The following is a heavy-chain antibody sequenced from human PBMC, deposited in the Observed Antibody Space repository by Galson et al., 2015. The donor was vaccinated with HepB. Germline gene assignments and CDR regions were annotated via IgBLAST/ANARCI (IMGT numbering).Heavy chain of an antibody. CDR2: FDPEDGET. Sequence: SVKVSCKVSGYTLTELSMHWVRQAPGKGLEWMGGFDPEDGETIYAQKFQGRVTMTEDTSTDTAYMELSSLRSEDTAVYYCATDLKKGYDSSGWVDYWGQGTLVTVSS. D-gene: IGHD3-22*01. J-gene: IGHJ4*02. CDR1: GYTLTELS. CDR3: ATDLKKGYDSSGWVDY. V-gene: IGHV1-24*01.